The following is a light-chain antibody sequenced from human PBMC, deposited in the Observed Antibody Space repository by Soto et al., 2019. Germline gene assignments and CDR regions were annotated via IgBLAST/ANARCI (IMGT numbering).Light chain of an antibody. V-gene: IGKV1-5*01. CDR2: DVS. J-gene: IGKJ1*01. CDR3: QQYNSYSWT. CDR1: QSISSY. Sequence: DIQMTQSPSSLSASVGDRVTITCRASQSISSYLNWYQQKPGKAPKVLIYDVSSLESGVPSRFSGSGSGTEFTLTISSLQPDDFATYYCQQYNSYSWTFGQGTKVDIK.